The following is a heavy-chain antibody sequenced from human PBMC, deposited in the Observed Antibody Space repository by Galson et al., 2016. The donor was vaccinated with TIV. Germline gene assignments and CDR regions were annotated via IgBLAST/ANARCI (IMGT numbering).Heavy chain of an antibody. CDR1: GFTFSDYV. CDR3: AKENDFDS. J-gene: IGHJ5*01. Sequence: SLRLSCAGSGFTFSDYVLSWVRQAPGKGLQWVAFISSDGSRKYVADSVKGRFTISRDNSENTLYLQMNNLRPDDTAAYFCAKENDFDSWGQGTLVTFSS. V-gene: IGHV3-30*04. D-gene: IGHD3-16*01. CDR2: ISSDGSRK.